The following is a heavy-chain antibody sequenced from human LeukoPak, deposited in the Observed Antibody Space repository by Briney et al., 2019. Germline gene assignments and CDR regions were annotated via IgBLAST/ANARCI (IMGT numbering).Heavy chain of an antibody. CDR1: GFTFSSYS. CDR3: AKDRVDGSGSQFDS. J-gene: IGHJ4*02. D-gene: IGHD3-10*01. V-gene: IGHV3-23*01. Sequence: GGSLRLSCAASGFTFSSYSMNWVRQAPGKGLEWVSSITGSGALTYYADSVKGRFTISKDNAMDTLFLQMNSLRADDTAVYYCAKDRVDGSGSQFDSWGQGSLVTVSS. CDR2: ITGSGALT.